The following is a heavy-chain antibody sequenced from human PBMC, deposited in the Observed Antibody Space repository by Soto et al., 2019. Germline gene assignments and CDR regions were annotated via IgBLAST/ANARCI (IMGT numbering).Heavy chain of an antibody. Sequence: QVQLQESGPGLVKPSETLSLTCTVSGGSVSSGSYYWSWIRQPPGKGLEWIGYIYYSGSTNYNPSLKSRVTISVDTSKNQCSLKLSSVTAADTAVYYCARGGYYSNYGMDVWGQGTTVTVSS. V-gene: IGHV4-61*01. CDR2: IYYSGST. D-gene: IGHD3-22*01. CDR1: GGSVSSGSYY. J-gene: IGHJ6*02. CDR3: ARGGYYSNYGMDV.